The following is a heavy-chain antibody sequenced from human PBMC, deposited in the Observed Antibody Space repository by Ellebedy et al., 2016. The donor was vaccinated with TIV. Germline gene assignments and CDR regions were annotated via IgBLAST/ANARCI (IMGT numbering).Heavy chain of an antibody. CDR1: GFTFDDYA. Sequence: SLKISXAASGFTFDDYAMHWVRQAPGKGLEWVSGISWNSGSIGYADSVKGRFTISRDNSKNTLYLQMNSLRAEDTAVYYCARGTSDLDYWGQGTLVTVSS. CDR2: ISWNSGSI. J-gene: IGHJ4*02. D-gene: IGHD3-16*01. V-gene: IGHV3-9*01. CDR3: ARGTSDLDY.